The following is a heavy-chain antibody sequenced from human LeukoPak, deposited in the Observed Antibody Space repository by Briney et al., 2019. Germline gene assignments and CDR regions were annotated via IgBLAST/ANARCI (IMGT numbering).Heavy chain of an antibody. CDR2: IKKDGGAK. J-gene: IGHJ6*03. Sequence: RGSLRLSCAASAFTFNSYWMSWVRQAPGKGLEWVANIKKDGGAKYYVDSVKGRFTISRDNAKNSLYLQMNSLRAEDTAVYYCARDGAGYGYYMDVWGKGTTVTVSS. D-gene: IGHD4-17*01. CDR3: ARDGAGYGYYMDV. V-gene: IGHV3-7*01. CDR1: AFTFNSYW.